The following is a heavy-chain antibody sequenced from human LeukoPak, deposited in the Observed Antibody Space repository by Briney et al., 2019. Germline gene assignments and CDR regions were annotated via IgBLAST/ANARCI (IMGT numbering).Heavy chain of an antibody. D-gene: IGHD5-18*01. J-gene: IGHJ4*02. CDR2: IYYSGST. CDR3: ARIGYSYGYGFDY. Sequence: SETLSLTCTVSGGSISSYYWSWIRQPPGKGLEWIGYIYYSGSTNYNPSLKSRVTISVDTSKNQFSLKLSSVTAADTAVYYCARIGYSYGYGFDYWGQGTLVTVSS. CDR1: GGSISSYY. V-gene: IGHV4-59*01.